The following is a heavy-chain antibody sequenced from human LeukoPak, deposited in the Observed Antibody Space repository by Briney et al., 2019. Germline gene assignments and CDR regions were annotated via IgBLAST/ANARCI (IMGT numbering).Heavy chain of an antibody. CDR2: INPNSGCT. CDR1: GYTFNSYY. D-gene: IGHD1-26*01. Sequence: ASVKVSCKASGYTFNSYYMHWVRQAPGQGLEWMGWINPNSGCTNYAQKFQGRVTMTRDTSISTAYMELSRLRSDDTAVYYCARGMEPYYYMAVWGKGTTVTVSS. CDR3: ARGMEPYYYMAV. J-gene: IGHJ6*03. V-gene: IGHV1-2*02.